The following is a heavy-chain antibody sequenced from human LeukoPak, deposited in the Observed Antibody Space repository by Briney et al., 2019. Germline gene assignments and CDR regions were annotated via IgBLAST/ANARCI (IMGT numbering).Heavy chain of an antibody. J-gene: IGHJ3*02. CDR3: ARDQRSNPDAFDI. CDR2: RNGGST. Sequence: WGSLRLSCAASGFTLSSYAMSWVRQAPGKGLEWVSGRNGGSTGYADSVKGRFTIFRDNAKNSLYLQMNSLRAEDTALYYCARDQRSNPDAFDIWGQGTMVTVSS. CDR1: GFTLSSYA. V-gene: IGHV3-20*04. D-gene: IGHD2-8*01.